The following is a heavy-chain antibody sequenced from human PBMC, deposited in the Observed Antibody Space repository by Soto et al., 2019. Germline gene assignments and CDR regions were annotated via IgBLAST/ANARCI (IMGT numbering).Heavy chain of an antibody. CDR1: GGSFSGYY. CDR2: INHSGST. CDR3: ARKRDRVTPSYYYYYGMDV. D-gene: IGHD2-21*02. J-gene: IGHJ6*02. Sequence: KPSETLSLTCAVYGGSFSGYYWSWIRQPPGKGLEWIGEINHSGSTNYNPSLKSRVTISVDTSKNQFSLKLSSVTAADTAVYYCARKRDRVTPSYYYYYGMDVWGQGTTVTVSS. V-gene: IGHV4-34*01.